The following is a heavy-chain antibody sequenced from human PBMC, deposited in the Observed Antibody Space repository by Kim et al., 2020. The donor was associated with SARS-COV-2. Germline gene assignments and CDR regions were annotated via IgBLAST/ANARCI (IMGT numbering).Heavy chain of an antibody. CDR3: EKNMGYYPDHDAFDI. D-gene: IGHD3-22*01. V-gene: IGHV3-23*01. J-gene: IGHJ3*02. Sequence: GGSLRLSCAASGFTFSSFATTWVRQAPGKGLEWVSAISGSSGSSTYYADSVKGRFTISRYSSKSMLYLQMNSLRAEDTAIYYCEKNMGYYPDHDAFDIWGQGTMVTVSS. CDR2: ISGSSGSST. CDR1: GFTFSSFA.